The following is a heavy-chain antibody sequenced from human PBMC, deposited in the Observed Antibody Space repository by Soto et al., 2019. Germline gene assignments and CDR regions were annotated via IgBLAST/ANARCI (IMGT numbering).Heavy chain of an antibody. Sequence: ASVKVSCKVSGYTLTELSMHWVRQAPGKGLEWMGGFDPEDGETIYAQKFQGRVTMTEDTSTDTAYMELSSLRSEDTAVYYCATVVGTEPPHYYYYYGMDVWGQGTTVTVSS. J-gene: IGHJ6*02. CDR1: GYTLTELS. CDR2: FDPEDGET. V-gene: IGHV1-24*01. CDR3: ATVVGTEPPHYYYYYGMDV. D-gene: IGHD6-19*01.